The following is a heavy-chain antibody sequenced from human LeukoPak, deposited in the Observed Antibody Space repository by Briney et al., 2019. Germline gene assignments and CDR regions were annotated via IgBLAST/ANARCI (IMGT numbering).Heavy chain of an antibody. CDR1: GGSISSYY. D-gene: IGHD3-3*01. Sequence: PSETLSLTCTVSGGSISSYYWSWIRQPPGKGLEWIGYIYYSGGTNYNPSLKSRVTISVDTSKNQFSLKLSSVTAADTAVYYCARHGTIFGVVAYAFDIWGQGTMVTVSS. CDR2: IYYSGGT. J-gene: IGHJ3*02. CDR3: ARHGTIFGVVAYAFDI. V-gene: IGHV4-59*08.